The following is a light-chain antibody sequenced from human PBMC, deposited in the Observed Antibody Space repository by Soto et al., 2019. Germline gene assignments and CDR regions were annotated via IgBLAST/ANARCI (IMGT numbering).Light chain of an antibody. Sequence: EIVMTQSPGTLSLSTGEGATLSCRASQSVDSNLAWYQQKPGQAPRLLFYGASTRPTGIPDRFSGSGSGTEFTLTISSLQSEDFAVYFCQQYDSWPRALGAGTTVDTK. V-gene: IGKV3D-15*01. CDR1: QSVDSN. CDR2: GAS. CDR3: QQYDSWPRA. J-gene: IGKJ4*01.